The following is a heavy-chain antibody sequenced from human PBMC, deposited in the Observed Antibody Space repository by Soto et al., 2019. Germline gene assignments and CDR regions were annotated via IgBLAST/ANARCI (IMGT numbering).Heavy chain of an antibody. Sequence: QVQLEQAGAEVKKPGASVKVSCKASGYTFTSYGMNWVRQAPGQGLEWMGWISGYNGQTKLAQKVQGRVTMTIDTSTSTAYMELRSLRSDDTAVYYCAREIAEWLSDTESYFYMDVCGKGNTVIISS. CDR2: ISGYNGQT. CDR3: AREIAEWLSDTESYFYMDV. V-gene: IGHV1-18*01. D-gene: IGHD6-13*01. J-gene: IGHJ6*03. CDR1: GYTFTSYG.